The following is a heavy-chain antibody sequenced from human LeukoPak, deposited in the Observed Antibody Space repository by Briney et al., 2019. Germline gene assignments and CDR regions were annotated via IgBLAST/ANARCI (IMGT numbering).Heavy chain of an antibody. CDR2: IRYDGSNR. V-gene: IGHV3-30*02. CDR1: GFTFSSYG. Sequence: GGSLRLSCAASGFTFSSYGMHWVRQAPGKGLEWVAFIRYDGSNRYYADSVKGRFTISRDNSKNTLYLQVNSLRAEDTAVYYCAKDYLPAAPLVPCYWGQGTLVTVSS. D-gene: IGHD2-2*01. CDR3: AKDYLPAAPLVPCY. J-gene: IGHJ4*02.